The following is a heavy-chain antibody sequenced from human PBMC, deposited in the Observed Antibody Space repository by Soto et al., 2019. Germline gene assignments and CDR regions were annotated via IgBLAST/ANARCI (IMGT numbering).Heavy chain of an antibody. J-gene: IGHJ3*02. Sequence: QVQLAESGGGVVQPGRSLTITCAASEFSLGTSGMHWVRQAPCKGMEWVAVISNDGGDKYYSDSVMGRFTISRDNSMNTLFLQMNSLRAEDSAVYFCPKEFFDSSGFYPSLDALDIWGQGTVVTVSS. V-gene: IGHV3-30*18. D-gene: IGHD3-22*01. CDR1: EFSLGTSG. CDR2: ISNDGGDK. CDR3: PKEFFDSSGFYPSLDALDI.